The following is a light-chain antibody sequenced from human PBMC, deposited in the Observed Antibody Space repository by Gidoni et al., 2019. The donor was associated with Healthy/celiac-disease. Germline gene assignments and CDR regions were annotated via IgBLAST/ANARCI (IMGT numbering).Light chain of an antibody. CDR1: QSISSY. CDR2: AAS. J-gene: IGKJ2*01. Sequence: DIQMTQSPSSLSASIRDSVTITSRVSQSISSYLNWYQQKPGKAPKLLIYAASSLQSGVPSRFSGSGAGIDLSLTTRSRQPEDLSTYYCQQSYSTPRTFGQGTKLEIK. CDR3: QQSYSTPRT. V-gene: IGKV1-39*01.